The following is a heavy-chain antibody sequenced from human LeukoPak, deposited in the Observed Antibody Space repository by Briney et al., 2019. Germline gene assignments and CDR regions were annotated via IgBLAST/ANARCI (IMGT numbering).Heavy chain of an antibody. CDR2: ISYDGSNK. J-gene: IGHJ4*02. V-gene: IGHV3-30*18. Sequence: GRSLRLSCAASGFIFSNYGTHWVRQAPGKGLEWVAVISYDGSNKYYADSVKGRFTISRDSSKNTLYLQMNSLRAEDTAVYYCAKAETMTQRGYFDYWGQGTLVTVSS. CDR1: GFIFSNYG. CDR3: AKAETMTQRGYFDY. D-gene: IGHD1-1*01.